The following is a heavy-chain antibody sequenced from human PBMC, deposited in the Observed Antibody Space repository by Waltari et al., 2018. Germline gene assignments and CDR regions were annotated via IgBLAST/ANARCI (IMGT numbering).Heavy chain of an antibody. CDR3: AGGSGWLTDS. J-gene: IGHJ4*02. CDR2: IGGDGSST. D-gene: IGHD6-19*01. V-gene: IGHV3-74*01. Sequence: EVQLVESGGGLVQPGGSLRLSCAASGFTFSRYWMQWVRQAAGKGLVWVSLIGGDGSSTTHADSVKGRFTISRDNATNTLYLQMDSLRVEDTAVYYCAGGSGWLTDSWGQGTLVTVSS. CDR1: GFTFSRYW.